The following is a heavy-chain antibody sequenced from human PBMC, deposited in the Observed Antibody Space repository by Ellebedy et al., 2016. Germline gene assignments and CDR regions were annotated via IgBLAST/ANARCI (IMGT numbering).Heavy chain of an antibody. V-gene: IGHV1-8*01. J-gene: IGHJ4*02. CDR2: MNPNSGNT. CDR3: ARWGSSGYPFDY. CDR1: GYTFTSYD. Sequence: ASVKVSCXASGYTFTSYDINWVRQATGQGLEWMGWMNPNSGNTGYAQKFQGRVNMTRNTSISTAYMELSSLTSEDTAVYYCARWGSSGYPFDYWGQGTLVTVSS. D-gene: IGHD6-19*01.